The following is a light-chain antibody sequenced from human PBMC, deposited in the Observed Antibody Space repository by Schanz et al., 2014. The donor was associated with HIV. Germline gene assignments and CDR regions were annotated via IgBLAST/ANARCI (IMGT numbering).Light chain of an antibody. CDR2: GAS. CDR3: QQYGSS. CDR1: QSVSSSY. J-gene: IGKJ3*01. Sequence: EIVLTQSPGTLSLSPGERATLSCRASQSVSSSYLAWYQQKPGQAPRLLIYGASSRATGIPDRFSGSGSGTDLTLNIRRLGPEDFAVYYCQQYGSSFGPGTKVAIK. V-gene: IGKV3-20*01.